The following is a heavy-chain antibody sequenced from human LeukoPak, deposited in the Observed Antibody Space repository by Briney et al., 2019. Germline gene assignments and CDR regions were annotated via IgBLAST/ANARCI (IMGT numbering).Heavy chain of an antibody. V-gene: IGHV1-2*02. J-gene: IGHJ5*02. CDR1: GYTFTNYY. D-gene: IGHD3-10*01. CDR3: SRERITMVHGVFDP. Sequence: ASVKVSCKASGYTFTNYYMHWVRQAPGQGLEWMGWINPDTGDTNYAQRFQGRVTMTRDTSISTAYMELSRLRSDDTAVYYCSRERITMVHGVFDPWGQGTLVTVSS. CDR2: INPDTGDT.